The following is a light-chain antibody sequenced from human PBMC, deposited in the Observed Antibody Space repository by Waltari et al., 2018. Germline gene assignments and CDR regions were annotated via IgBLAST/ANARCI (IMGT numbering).Light chain of an antibody. J-gene: IGKJ2*01. V-gene: IGKV4-1*01. CDR3: QQYYSPPYT. CDR2: WAS. Sequence: DMVMTESRDFLAGSPGAKATMNSKFRKSVLYSSNNKNYSSWYQQKPRQPPNLLIYWASTRESGVPDRFSGSGSRTDFTRTISGLQAEDVAVYYCQQYYSPPYTFGQGTKLEIK. CDR1: KSVLYSSNNKNY.